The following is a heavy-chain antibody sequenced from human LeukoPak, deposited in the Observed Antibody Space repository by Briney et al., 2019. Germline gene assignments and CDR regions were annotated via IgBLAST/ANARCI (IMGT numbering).Heavy chain of an antibody. CDR2: ISFSSSYR. D-gene: IGHD3-16*01. CDR3: ARDADVWGSSDY. CDR1: GFTFSSYS. J-gene: IGHJ4*02. Sequence: GGSLRLSCAASGFTFSSYSMNWVRQAPGKGLEWVSSISFSSSYRYYADSVKGRSTISRDNAKSSLYLQMNSLRAEDTAVYYCARDADVWGSSDYWGQGTLVTVSS. V-gene: IGHV3-21*01.